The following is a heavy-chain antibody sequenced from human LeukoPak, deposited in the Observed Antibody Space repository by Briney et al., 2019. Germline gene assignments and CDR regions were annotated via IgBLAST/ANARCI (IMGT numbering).Heavy chain of an antibody. D-gene: IGHD6-13*01. CDR3: ARDHGYSSSWYHYYYGMDV. CDR1: GGSISSYY. J-gene: IGHJ6*02. Sequence: SETLSLTCTVSGGSISSYYWSWIRQPPGKGLEWIGYIYYSGSTNYNPSLKSRVTISVDTSKNQFSLKLSSVTAAGTAVYYCARDHGYSSSWYHYYYGMDVWGQGTTVTVSS. CDR2: IYYSGST. V-gene: IGHV4-59*01.